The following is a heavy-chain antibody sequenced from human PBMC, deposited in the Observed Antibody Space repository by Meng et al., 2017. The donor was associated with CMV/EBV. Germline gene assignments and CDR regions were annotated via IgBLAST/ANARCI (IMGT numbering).Heavy chain of an antibody. CDR3: ALAALDLFDP. Sequence: GGSLRLSCAASGFTFSSYSMNWVRQAPGKGLEWVSVIYSGGSSTYYADSVKGRFTISRDNSKNTLYLQMNSLRAEDTAVYYCALAALDLFDPWGQGTLVTVSS. V-gene: IGHV3-23*03. CDR2: IYSGGSST. J-gene: IGHJ5*02. D-gene: IGHD6-6*01. CDR1: GFTFSSYS.